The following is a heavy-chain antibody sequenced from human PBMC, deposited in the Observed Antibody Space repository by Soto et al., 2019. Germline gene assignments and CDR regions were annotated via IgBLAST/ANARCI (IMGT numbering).Heavy chain of an antibody. D-gene: IGHD3-10*01. CDR2: FSYIVST. J-gene: IGHJ5*02. CDR1: GGSIRSYY. V-gene: IGHV4-59*12. CDR3: ARGYYDSGHGYDL. Sequence: SETLSLTCTVSGGSIRSYYWSWIRQPPGKGLELIGYFSYIVSTSYNPSLNILVTISVDNSINTVYLQWAPLKTAETGMFFFARGYYDSGHGYDLWGQGTLVTVSS.